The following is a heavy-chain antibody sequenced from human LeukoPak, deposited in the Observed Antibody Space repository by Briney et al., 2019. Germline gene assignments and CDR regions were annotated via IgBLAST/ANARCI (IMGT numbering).Heavy chain of an antibody. CDR1: GFTFSIFW. Sequence: GGSLRLSCAASGFTFSIFWMSWVRQAPGKGLEWVANIKQDGSEKYYVDSVKGRFTISRDNAKNSLYLQMNSLRADDTAVYYCARVSRWGLNHNPHFWGQGTLVTVSS. D-gene: IGHD7-27*01. J-gene: IGHJ4*02. CDR2: IKQDGSEK. CDR3: ARVSRWGLNHNPHF. V-gene: IGHV3-7*03.